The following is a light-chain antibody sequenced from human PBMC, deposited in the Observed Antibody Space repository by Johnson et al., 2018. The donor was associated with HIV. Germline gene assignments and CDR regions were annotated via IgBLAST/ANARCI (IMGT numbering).Light chain of an antibody. CDR2: ENN. CDR3: GTWDSSLRSGF. V-gene: IGLV1-51*02. Sequence: QSVLSQPPSASGTPGQRITISCSGSSSNIGNNYVSWYQQLPGTAPKVLIHENNKRPSGIPDRFSGSKSGTSATLGITGLQTGDEADYYCGTWDSSLRSGFFGTGTKVTVL. CDR1: SSNIGNNY. J-gene: IGLJ1*01.